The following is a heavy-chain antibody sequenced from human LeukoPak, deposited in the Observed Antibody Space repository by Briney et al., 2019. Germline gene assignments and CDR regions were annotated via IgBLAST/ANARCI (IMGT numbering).Heavy chain of an antibody. V-gene: IGHV3-7*01. J-gene: IGHJ6*03. Sequence: PGGSLRLSCAASGFTFSSYWMSWVRQAPGKGLEWVANIKQDGSEKYYVDSVKGRFTISRDNAKNSLYLQMNSLRAEDTAVYYCARDRGIAAAGAKYYYYYYMDVWGKGTTVTVSS. CDR2: IKQDGSEK. CDR3: ARDRGIAAAGAKYYYYYYMDV. D-gene: IGHD6-13*01. CDR1: GFTFSSYW.